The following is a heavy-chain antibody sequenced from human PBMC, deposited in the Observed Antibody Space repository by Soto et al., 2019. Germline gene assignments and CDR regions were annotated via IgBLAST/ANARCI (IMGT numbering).Heavy chain of an antibody. CDR1: GFTFSSYG. CDR3: AKDRSSGYCSSTSCYTGYYYYYGMDV. J-gene: IGHJ6*02. V-gene: IGHV3-30*18. Sequence: GGSLRLSCAASGFTFSSYGMHWVRQAPGKGLEWVAVISYDGSNKYYADSVKGRFTISRDNSKNTLYLQMNSLRAEDTAVYYCAKDRSSGYCSSTSCYTGYYYYYGMDVWGQGTTVTVSS. D-gene: IGHD2-2*02. CDR2: ISYDGSNK.